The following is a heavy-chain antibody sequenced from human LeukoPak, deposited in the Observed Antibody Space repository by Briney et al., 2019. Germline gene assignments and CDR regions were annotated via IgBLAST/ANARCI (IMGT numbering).Heavy chain of an antibody. CDR2: ISSSGSAI. CDR1: GLTLRRYE. CDR3: ASYCSSNSCRDFDY. J-gene: IGHJ4*02. Sequence: PGGSLRLSCAASGLTLRRYEMNWVGPAPPKGLDWVSFISSSGSAIYYADSVKGRFTISRDNAKNSLYLQMNSLRPEDTALYYCASYCSSNSCRDFDYWGQGTQVTVSS. D-gene: IGHD2-2*01. V-gene: IGHV3-48*03.